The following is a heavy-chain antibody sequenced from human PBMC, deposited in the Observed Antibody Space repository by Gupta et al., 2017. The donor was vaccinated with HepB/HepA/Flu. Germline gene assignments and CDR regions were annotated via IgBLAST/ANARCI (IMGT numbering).Heavy chain of an antibody. D-gene: IGHD3-3*01. CDR1: GFTCSSYY. J-gene: IGHJ4*02. Sequence: EVQLLESGGGLVQPGGSLRLSCEDSGFTCSSYYMSWVRQAPGKGLEWVSSISGSGDFTEYADSVKGRFTITRDNSKSTLYLQMNSLRVEDTATYFCANWRGYQSEFEYWGQGSLVTVSS. CDR3: ANWRGYQSEFEY. V-gene: IGHV3-23*01. CDR2: ISGSGDFT.